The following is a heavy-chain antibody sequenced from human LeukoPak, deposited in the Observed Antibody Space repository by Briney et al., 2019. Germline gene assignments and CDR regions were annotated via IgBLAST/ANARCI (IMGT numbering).Heavy chain of an antibody. Sequence: SVKVSRKASGGTFSSYAISWVRQAPGQGLEWMGRIIPILGIANYAQKFQGRVTITADKSTSAAYMELSSLRSEDTAVYYCARDLTVQAWFDPWGQGTLVTVSS. J-gene: IGHJ5*02. CDR2: IIPILGIA. D-gene: IGHD4-17*01. CDR1: GGTFSSYA. CDR3: ARDLTVQAWFDP. V-gene: IGHV1-69*04.